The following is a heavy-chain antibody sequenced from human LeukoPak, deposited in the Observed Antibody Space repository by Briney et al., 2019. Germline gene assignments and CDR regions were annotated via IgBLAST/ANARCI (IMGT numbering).Heavy chain of an antibody. Sequence: GGSLRLSCAASGFTFSSYAMSWVRQAPGKGLEWVSAISGSGGSTYYADSVKGRFTISGDNSKNTLYLQMNSLRAEDTAVYYCAKDYQQQLGLSFDYWGQGTLVTVSS. V-gene: IGHV3-23*01. J-gene: IGHJ4*02. CDR1: GFTFSSYA. CDR2: ISGSGGST. CDR3: AKDYQQQLGLSFDY. D-gene: IGHD6-13*01.